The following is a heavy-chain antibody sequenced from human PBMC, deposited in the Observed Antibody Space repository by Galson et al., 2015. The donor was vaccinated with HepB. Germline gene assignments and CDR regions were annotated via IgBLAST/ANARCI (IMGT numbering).Heavy chain of an antibody. D-gene: IGHD2-2*02. V-gene: IGHV3-15*01. Sequence: SLRLSCAASGFTFNAAWMNWVRQVPGKGLEWVGRIKAKTEGGTADHAAPVKGRFTISRDDSKNTLYLQMSSLKTEDTAVYYCTTGYCTSISRHTAGFDYWGQGTLVTVSS. CDR2: IKAKTEGGTA. CDR3: TTGYCTSISRHTAGFDY. J-gene: IGHJ4*02. CDR1: GFTFNAAW.